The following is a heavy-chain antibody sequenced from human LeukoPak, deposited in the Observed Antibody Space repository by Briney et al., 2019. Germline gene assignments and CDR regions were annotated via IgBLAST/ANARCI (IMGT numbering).Heavy chain of an antibody. CDR3: ARGRDPRSYYYMDV. V-gene: IGHV1-8*01. D-gene: IGHD2-21*02. CDR1: GYTFTSYD. Sequence: ASAKVSCKASGYTFTSYDINWVRQATGQGLEWMGWMNPNSGNTGYAQKFQGRVTMTRNTSISTAYMELSSLRSEDTAVYYCARGRDPRSYYYMDVWGKGTTVTVSS. CDR2: MNPNSGNT. J-gene: IGHJ6*03.